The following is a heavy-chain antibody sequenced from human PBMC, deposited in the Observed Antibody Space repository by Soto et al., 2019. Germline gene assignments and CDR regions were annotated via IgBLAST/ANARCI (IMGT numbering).Heavy chain of an antibody. V-gene: IGHV3-33*01. D-gene: IGHD1-7*01. CDR3: ARDAMYLTGTTEGVDNWFDP. CDR2: IWYDGSNK. CDR1: GFTFSSYG. J-gene: IGHJ5*02. Sequence: GGSLRLSCAASGFTFSSYGMHWVRQAPGKGLEWVAVIWYDGSNKYYADSVKGRFTISRDNSKNTLYLQMNSLRAEDTAVYYCARDAMYLTGTTEGVDNWFDPWGQGTLVTVSS.